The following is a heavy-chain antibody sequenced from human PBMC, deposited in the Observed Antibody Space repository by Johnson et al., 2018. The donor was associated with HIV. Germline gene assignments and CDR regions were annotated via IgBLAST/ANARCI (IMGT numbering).Heavy chain of an antibody. Sequence: VHLVESGGGLVQPGGSLRLSCADSGFTFNIYAMIWVRQAPGKGLEWVSGLSWTSGSIGYADYVKGRFTISRDNAKNSLYLQMNSLSAEDTAVYYCARFGEMATSFHGFDIWGQGTMVTVSS. J-gene: IGHJ3*02. CDR1: GFTFNIYA. D-gene: IGHD5-24*01. CDR3: ARFGEMATSFHGFDI. CDR2: LSWTSGSI. V-gene: IGHV3-9*01.